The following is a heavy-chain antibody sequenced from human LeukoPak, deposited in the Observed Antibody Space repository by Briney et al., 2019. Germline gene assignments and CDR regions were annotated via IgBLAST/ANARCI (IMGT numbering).Heavy chain of an antibody. CDR1: GGSFSGYY. CDR3: ARDGKRVVPAARRLDP. Sequence: SETLSPTCAVYGGSFSGYYWSWIRQPPGKGLGWIGEINHSGSTNYNPSLKSRVTISVDTSKNQFSLKLSSVTAADTAVYYCARDGKRVVPAARRLDPWGQGTLVTVSS. J-gene: IGHJ5*02. V-gene: IGHV4-34*01. CDR2: INHSGST. D-gene: IGHD2-2*01.